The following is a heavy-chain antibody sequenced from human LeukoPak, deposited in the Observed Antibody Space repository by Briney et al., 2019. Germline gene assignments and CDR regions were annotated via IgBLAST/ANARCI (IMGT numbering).Heavy chain of an antibody. Sequence: GGSLRLSCAASEFTFTTYWMSWVRQAPGKGLEWVANINQDGTEKYYVDSVKGRFTISRDNAKNSLYLQMNSLGVEDTAVYYCAKVAKYYYGSETYYFFEHWGQGTPVTAAS. CDR3: AKVAKYYYGSETYYFFEH. D-gene: IGHD3-10*01. J-gene: IGHJ4*02. CDR1: EFTFTTYW. CDR2: INQDGTEK. V-gene: IGHV3-7*01.